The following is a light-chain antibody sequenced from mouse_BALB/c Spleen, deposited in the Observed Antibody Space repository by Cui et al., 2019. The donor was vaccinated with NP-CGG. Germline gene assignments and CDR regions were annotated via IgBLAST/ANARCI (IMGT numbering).Light chain of an antibody. CDR2: GTN. CDR3: ALWYSNHWV. V-gene: IGLV1*01. Sequence: QAVVIQESVLTTSPGETVTLTCRSSTGAVTTSNYANWVQEKPDHLFTGLIGGTNNRVPGVPARFSGSLIGDKAALTITGAQTEDEAMYFCALWYSNHWVFGGGTKLTVL. J-gene: IGLJ1*01. CDR1: TGAVTTSNY.